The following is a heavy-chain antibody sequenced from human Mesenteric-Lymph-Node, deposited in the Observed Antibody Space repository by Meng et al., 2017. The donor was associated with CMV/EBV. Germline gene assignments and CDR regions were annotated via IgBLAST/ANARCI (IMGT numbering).Heavy chain of an antibody. CDR1: GRSSSGYH. CDR2: INHSGST. J-gene: IGHJ4*02. V-gene: IGHV4-34*01. Sequence: VQLQQRGAGSCTASETLSPTCALYGRSSSGYHWSWIHQPPGKGLEWIGEINHSGSTNYNPSLKSRVTISVDTSKNQFSLKLSSVTAADTAVYYCARHQRWLKSEGGFNYWGQGTLVTVSS. D-gene: IGHD4-23*01. CDR3: ARHQRWLKSEGGFNY.